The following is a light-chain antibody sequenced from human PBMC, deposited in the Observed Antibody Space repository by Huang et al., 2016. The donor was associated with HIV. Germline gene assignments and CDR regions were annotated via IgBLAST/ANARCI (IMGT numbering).Light chain of an antibody. CDR3: QEYSTYSA. Sequence: QMTQSPSTLSASVGDRVTITCRASQNIGTYLAWYHHQPGKAPRLLIYKASYLRSGVPSRFSGGGSGTDFTLTITSLQPDDSATYYCQEYSTYSAFGQGTKVEVK. CDR2: KAS. V-gene: IGKV1-5*03. J-gene: IGKJ1*01. CDR1: QNIGTY.